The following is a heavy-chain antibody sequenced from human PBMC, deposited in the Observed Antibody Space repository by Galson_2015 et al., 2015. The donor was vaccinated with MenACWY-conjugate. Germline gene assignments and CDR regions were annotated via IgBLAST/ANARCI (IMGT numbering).Heavy chain of an antibody. D-gene: IGHD2-8*02. J-gene: IGHJ4*02. Sequence: QSGAEVTEPGASVKVSCTASGYTFTTYGISWMRQAPGQGLEWMGWISGYNGKTDYAQKFQGRVTVTTDTSTRTAYMELRSLRSDDTALYYCARTTLDCSGGVCYKYWGQGTQVTVSS. V-gene: IGHV1-18*01. CDR1: GYTFTTYG. CDR2: ISGYNGKT. CDR3: ARTTLDCSGGVCYKY.